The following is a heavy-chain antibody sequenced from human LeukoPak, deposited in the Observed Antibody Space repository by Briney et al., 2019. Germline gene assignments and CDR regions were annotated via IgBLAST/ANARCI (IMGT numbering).Heavy chain of an antibody. CDR1: GGSFSGYY. CDR3: ARVRLWSGYFFNWFDP. D-gene: IGHD3-3*01. V-gene: IGHV4-34*01. J-gene: IGHJ5*02. Sequence: SETLSLTCAVYGGSFSGYYWSWIRQPPGKGLEWIGEINHSGSTNYNPSLKSRVTISVDTSKNQFSLKLSSVTAADTAVYCCARVRLWSGYFFNWFDPWGQGTLVTVSS. CDR2: INHSGST.